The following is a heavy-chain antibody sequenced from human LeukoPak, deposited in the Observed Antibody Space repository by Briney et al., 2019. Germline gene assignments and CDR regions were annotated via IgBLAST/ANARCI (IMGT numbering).Heavy chain of an antibody. V-gene: IGHV3-74*01. Sequence: PGGSLRLSCAASGFTFSGYWMHWVRQAPGKGLVWVSRINSDGSSTSYADSVKGRFTISRDNAKNTLYLQMNSLRAEDTAVYYCARDRSVVAATNFDYWGQGTLVTVSS. CDR2: INSDGSST. CDR3: ARDRSVVAATNFDY. J-gene: IGHJ4*02. CDR1: GFTFSGYW. D-gene: IGHD2-15*01.